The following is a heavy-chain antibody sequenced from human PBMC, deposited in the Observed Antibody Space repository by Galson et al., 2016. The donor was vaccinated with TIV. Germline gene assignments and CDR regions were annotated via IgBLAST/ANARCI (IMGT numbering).Heavy chain of an antibody. V-gene: IGHV1-3*01. CDR3: ARPPYCGGDCYKYDH. D-gene: IGHD2-21*01. CDR1: GYTFGIYA. CDR2: FNAGNGNT. J-gene: IGHJ4*02. Sequence: SVKVSCKASGYTFGIYAMHWVRQAPGQRLEWLGCFNAGNGNTKYSQKFQGRLTITWDTSASTAYMELRSLRFEDTAVYYCARPPYCGGDCYKYDHWGQGTRVTVYS.